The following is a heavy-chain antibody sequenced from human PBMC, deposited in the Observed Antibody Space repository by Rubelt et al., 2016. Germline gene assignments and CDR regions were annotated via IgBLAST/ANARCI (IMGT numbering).Heavy chain of an antibody. CDR1: GYTFTSYA. D-gene: IGHD2-2*01. CDR2: INTHTGKP. V-gene: IGHV7-4-1*02. CDR3: ARQRDSTSWYDDRERGLGV. J-gene: IGHJ6*02. Sequence: QVQLVQSGSELKKPGASVKVSCKASGYTFTSYAMNWVRQAPGQGLEWMGWINTHTGKPTYAQGFKGRFVFSWDTSSSTAYLQISSIRAEDAATYYCARQRDSTSWYDDRERGLGVWGQGATVTVAS.